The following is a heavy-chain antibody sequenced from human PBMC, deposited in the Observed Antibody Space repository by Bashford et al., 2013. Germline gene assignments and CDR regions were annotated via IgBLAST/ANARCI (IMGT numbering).Heavy chain of an antibody. CDR1: DSPSVPTG. CDR3: TRVLGSSWQEGFDY. V-gene: IGHV3-74*01. Sequence: VGVLRLSVQPLDSPSVPTGCTGVRQDPAKGLVWISRIDGDGSHTSYADSVKGRFTISRDNAENRLYLQMNSLRVEDTAVYYCTRVLGSSWQEGFDYWGQGTLVTVSS. CDR2: IDGDGSHT. J-gene: IGHJ4*02. D-gene: IGHD6-13*01.